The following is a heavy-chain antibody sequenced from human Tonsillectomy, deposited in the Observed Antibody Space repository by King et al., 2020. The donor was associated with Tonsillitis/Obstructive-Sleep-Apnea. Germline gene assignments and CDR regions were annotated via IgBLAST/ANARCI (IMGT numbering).Heavy chain of an antibody. Sequence: LQLQESGPGLVKPSETLSLTCTVSGGSISSRSYYCGWIRQPPAKGREWIGSLFYSGGTYYNPALKRRVTISVYTSKNQFSLKPSSVTAADTAVYYCASGVLRGYSYGYGYWGQGTLVTVSS. CDR1: GGSISSRSYY. V-gene: IGHV4-39*01. D-gene: IGHD5-18*01. CDR3: ASGVLRGYSYGYGY. CDR2: LFYSGGT. J-gene: IGHJ4*02.